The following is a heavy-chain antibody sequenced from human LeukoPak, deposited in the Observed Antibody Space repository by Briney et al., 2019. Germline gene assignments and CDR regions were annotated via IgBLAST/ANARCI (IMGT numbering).Heavy chain of an antibody. CDR3: AAHRYSGTYPYYFDY. V-gene: IGHV3-23*01. Sequence: GGSLRLSCAASGFTFSSYAMSWVRQAPGKGLEWVSAISGSDDSTYYADSVKGRFTLSRDNSKNTLYLQMSSLRAEGTAVYYCAAHRYSGTYPYYFDYWGQGTLVTVSS. D-gene: IGHD1-26*01. CDR1: GFTFSSYA. J-gene: IGHJ4*02. CDR2: ISGSDDST.